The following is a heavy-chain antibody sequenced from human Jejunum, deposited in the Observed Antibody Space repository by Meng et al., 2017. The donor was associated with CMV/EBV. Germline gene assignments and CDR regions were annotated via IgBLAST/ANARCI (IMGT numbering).Heavy chain of an antibody. J-gene: IGHJ4*02. CDR2: INTYTGNP. Sequence: CKASGYTFTTNNINGGRQATGQGPEWMGWINTYTGNPAYAQNFKGRFVFSLDTSVNTAYLQISSLKAEDTAVYYCARDGLSGRYFDYWGQGTLVTVSS. V-gene: IGHV7-4-1*02. CDR3: ARDGLSGRYFDY. D-gene: IGHD1-26*01. CDR1: GYTFTTNN.